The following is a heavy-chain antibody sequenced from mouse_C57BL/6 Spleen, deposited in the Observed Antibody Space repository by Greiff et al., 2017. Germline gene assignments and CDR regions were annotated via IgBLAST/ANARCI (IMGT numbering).Heavy chain of an antibody. CDR3: ARTVGSSGGY. CDR2: IDPSDSYT. D-gene: IGHD1-1*01. J-gene: IGHJ2*01. Sequence: QVQLQQPGAELVKPGASVKLSCKASGYTFTSYWMQWVKQRPGQGLEWIGEIDPSDSYTNYNQKFKGKATVTVDTSSSTAYMQLSSLTSEDAAVYYCARTVGSSGGYWGQGTTLTVSS. CDR1: GYTFTSYW. V-gene: IGHV1-50*01.